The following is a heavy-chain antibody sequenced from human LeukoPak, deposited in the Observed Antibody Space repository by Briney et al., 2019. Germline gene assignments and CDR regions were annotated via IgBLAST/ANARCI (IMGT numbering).Heavy chain of an antibody. CDR2: INAGNGNT. Sequence: ASVKVSCKASGYTFTGYYMHWVRQAPGQRLEWMGWINAGNGNTKYSQKFQGRVTITRDTSASTAYMELSSLRSEDTAVYYCARDIFYYGSGSYMPHWGQGTLVTVSS. J-gene: IGHJ4*02. V-gene: IGHV1-3*01. D-gene: IGHD3-10*01. CDR1: GYTFTGYY. CDR3: ARDIFYYGSGSYMPH.